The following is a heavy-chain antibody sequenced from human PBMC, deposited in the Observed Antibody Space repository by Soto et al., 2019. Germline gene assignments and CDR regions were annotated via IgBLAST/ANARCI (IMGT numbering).Heavy chain of an antibody. J-gene: IGHJ6*02. CDR1: GYSFTSYW. CDR2: IDPSDSYT. CDR3: ARSYCSSTSCYSDGMDV. Sequence: PGESLKISCKGSGYSFTSYWISWVRQMPGKGLEWMGRIDPSDSYTNYSPSFRGHVTISPDKSISTAYLQWSSLKASDTAMYYCARSYCSSTSCYSDGMDVWGQGTTVT. D-gene: IGHD2-2*02. V-gene: IGHV5-10-1*01.